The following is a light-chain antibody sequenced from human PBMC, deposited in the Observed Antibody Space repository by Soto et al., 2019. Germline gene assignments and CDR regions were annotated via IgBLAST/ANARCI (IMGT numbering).Light chain of an antibody. CDR2: GNN. J-gene: IGLJ2*01. Sequence: QSVLTQPPSVSAAPGQKVTISCSGSSSNIGNNYVSWYQQLPGRAPKLLIYGNNNRPSGAPDRFSGSKSGTSASLAITGLQAEDEADYYCQSYDSSLSGAVFGGGTKLTVL. CDR3: QSYDSSLSGAV. CDR1: SSNIGNNY. V-gene: IGLV1-40*01.